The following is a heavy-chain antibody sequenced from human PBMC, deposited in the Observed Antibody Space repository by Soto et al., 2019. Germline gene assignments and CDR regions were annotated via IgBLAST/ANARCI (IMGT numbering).Heavy chain of an antibody. Sequence: SETLSLTCTVSGGSISSYYWSWIRQPPGKGLEWIGYIYYSGSTNYNPSLKSRVTISVDTSKNQFSLKLSSVTAADTAVYYCARQGAKTEPGIAAAETYYYYYYYMDVWGKGTTVTVSS. J-gene: IGHJ6*03. CDR3: ARQGAKTEPGIAAAETYYYYYYYMDV. V-gene: IGHV4-59*08. CDR2: IYYSGST. CDR1: GGSISSYY. D-gene: IGHD6-13*01.